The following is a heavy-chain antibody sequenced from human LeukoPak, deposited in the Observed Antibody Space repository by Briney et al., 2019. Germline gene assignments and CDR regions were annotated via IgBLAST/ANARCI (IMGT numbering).Heavy chain of an antibody. CDR3: ARSSAVTGPYYLDY. CDR2: INPHSGGT. V-gene: IGHV1-2*02. CDR1: GYTFTSYY. Sequence: GASVKVSCKASGYTFTSYYMNWVRQAPGQGLEWMGWINPHSGGTNYAQNFQGRVTMTRDTSISTAYMELSSLRSDDTAVYYCARSSAVTGPYYLDYWGQGTLVTVSS. J-gene: IGHJ4*02. D-gene: IGHD2-21*02.